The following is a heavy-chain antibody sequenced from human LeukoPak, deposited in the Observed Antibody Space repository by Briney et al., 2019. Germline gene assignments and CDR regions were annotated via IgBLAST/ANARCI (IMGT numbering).Heavy chain of an antibody. CDR2: TYYRSKWYN. CDR3: ARGVVVRVYYYYGMDV. D-gene: IGHD3-22*01. J-gene: IGHJ6*02. CDR1: GDSVSGNSAA. Sequence: SQTLSLTCAISGDSVSGNSAAWNWIRQSPSRGLEWLGRTYYRSKWYNDYAVSVKSRITINPGTSKNQFSLQLNSVTPEDTAVYYCARGVVVRVYYYYGMDVWGQGTTVTVSS. V-gene: IGHV6-1*01.